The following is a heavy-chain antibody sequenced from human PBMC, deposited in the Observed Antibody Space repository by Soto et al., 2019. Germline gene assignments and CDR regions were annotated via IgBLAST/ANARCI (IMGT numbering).Heavy chain of an antibody. CDR1: GGSFSGYY. CDR2: INHSGST. Sequence: PSETLSLTCAVYGGSFSGYYWSWIRQPPGKGLEWIGEINHSGSTNYNPSLKSRVTISVDTSKNQFSLKLSSVTAADTAVYYCARQYGWFDPWGQGTLVTVSS. CDR3: ARQYGWFDP. D-gene: IGHD2-8*01. V-gene: IGHV4-34*01. J-gene: IGHJ5*02.